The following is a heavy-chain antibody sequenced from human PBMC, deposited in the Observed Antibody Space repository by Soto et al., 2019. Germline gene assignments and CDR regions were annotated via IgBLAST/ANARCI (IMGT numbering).Heavy chain of an antibody. Sequence: VKVSCKASGGTFDSYAISWVRQAPGQGLEWMGGVIPMFLKSNYAQKFQGRVTITADKSTNTVYMEMNSLKSEDTAVYYCVRGGGEMANPPPYLYWGQGTQVTVSS. CDR1: GGTFDSYA. D-gene: IGHD3-16*01. V-gene: IGHV1-69*06. CDR2: VIPMFLKS. J-gene: IGHJ4*02. CDR3: VRGGGEMANPPPYLY.